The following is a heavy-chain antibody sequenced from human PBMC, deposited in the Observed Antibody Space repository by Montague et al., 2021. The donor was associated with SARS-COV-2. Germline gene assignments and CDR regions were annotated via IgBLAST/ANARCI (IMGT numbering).Heavy chain of an antibody. V-gene: IGHV4-34*01. J-gene: IGHJ4*02. D-gene: IGHD3-22*01. CDR3: ARGRQHSNMVVVVVTGGDYYFDF. CDR2: INHRGST. Sequence: SETLSLTCAVYDGSFSDYSWTWVRQPPGKGLEWIGEINHRGSTNYNPSLKSRVTISIDTSKNQFSLKMTSVTAADTAVYYCARGRQHSNMVVVVVTGGDYYFDFWGQGTLVAVSS. CDR1: DGSFSDYS.